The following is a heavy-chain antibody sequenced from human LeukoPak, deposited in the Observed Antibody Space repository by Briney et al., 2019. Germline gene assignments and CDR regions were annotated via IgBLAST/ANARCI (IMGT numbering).Heavy chain of an antibody. CDR2: IRSKAYGATT. CDR3: TGDGATLDY. D-gene: IGHD1-26*01. CDR1: GFTFGDYT. J-gene: IGHJ4*02. Sequence: TGGSLRLSCTASGFTFGDYTMSWVRQAPGKGREWVGFIRSKAYGATTEYAASVKGRFTISRDDSKSIAYLQMNSLKTEDTAMYYCTGDGATLDYWGQGTLVTVSS. V-gene: IGHV3-49*04.